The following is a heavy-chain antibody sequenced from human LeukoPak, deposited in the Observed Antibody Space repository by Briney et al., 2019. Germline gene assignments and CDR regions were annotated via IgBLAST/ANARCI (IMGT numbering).Heavy chain of an antibody. D-gene: IGHD5-18*01. Sequence: EASVKVSCKASGYTFTGYYMHWVRQAPGQGLEWMGWINPNSGGTNYAQKFQGRVTMTRDTSISTAYMELSRLRSDDTAVYYCARDFTWIQLWGASSNWFDPWGQGTLVTVSS. CDR2: INPNSGGT. CDR1: GYTFTGYY. V-gene: IGHV1-2*02. J-gene: IGHJ5*02. CDR3: ARDFTWIQLWGASSNWFDP.